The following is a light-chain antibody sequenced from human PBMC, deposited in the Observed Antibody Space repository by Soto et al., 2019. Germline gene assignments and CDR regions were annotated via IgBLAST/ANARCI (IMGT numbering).Light chain of an antibody. CDR3: QQYYSYPWT. CDR1: QGISSY. Sequence: IQMTQSPSTLSGSVGDRVTSTCRASQGISSYLAWYQQKPGKAPKLLIYAASTLQSGVPSRFSGSGSGTDFTLTISCLQSEDFATYYCQQYYSYPWTFGQGTKVDIK. V-gene: IGKV1-8*01. CDR2: AAS. J-gene: IGKJ1*01.